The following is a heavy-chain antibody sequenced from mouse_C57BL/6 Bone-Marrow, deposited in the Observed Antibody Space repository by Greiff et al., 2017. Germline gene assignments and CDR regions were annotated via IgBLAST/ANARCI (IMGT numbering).Heavy chain of an antibody. CDR1: GYTFTDYG. V-gene: IGHV1-15*01. Sequence: VQLQQSGAELVRPGASVTLSCKASGYTFTDYGMHWVKQTPVHGLEWIGDIDPGTGGTAYNQKFKGKAILTADKSSSTTSMELRSLTSEDSAVYYYSGTTVVGTNFDYWGQGTTLTVSA. D-gene: IGHD1-1*01. J-gene: IGHJ2*01. CDR3: SGTTVVGTNFDY. CDR2: IDPGTGGT.